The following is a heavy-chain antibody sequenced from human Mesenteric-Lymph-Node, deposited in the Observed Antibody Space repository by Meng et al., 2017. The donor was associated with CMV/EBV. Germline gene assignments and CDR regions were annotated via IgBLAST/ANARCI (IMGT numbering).Heavy chain of an antibody. CDR2: ISPDTGET. V-gene: IGHV1-18*01. J-gene: IGHJ6*02. D-gene: IGHD5/OR15-5a*01. Sequence: ASVKVSCKSSLYSYGIIWVRQAPGQGLDWMGWISPDTGETQYARKFQGRVTVSRDIFTNVIYMELKDLRSDDTAVYYCARSLNYGMDVWGQGTTVTVSS. CDR3: ARSLNYGMDV. CDR1: LYSYG.